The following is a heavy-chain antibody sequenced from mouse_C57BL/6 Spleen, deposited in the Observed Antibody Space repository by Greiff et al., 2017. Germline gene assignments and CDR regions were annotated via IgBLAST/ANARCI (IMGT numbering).Heavy chain of an antibody. CDR1: GYTFTSYW. CDR2: IDPSDSYT. V-gene: IGHV1-59*01. CDR3: ARRVLDY. J-gene: IGHJ2*01. Sequence: QVQLQQPGAELVRPGTSVKLSCKASGYTFTSYWLHWVKQRPGQGLEWIGVIDPSDSYTNYNQKFKGKATLTVDTSSSTAYMQLSSLTSEDSAVYYCARRVLDYWGKGTTLTVSS.